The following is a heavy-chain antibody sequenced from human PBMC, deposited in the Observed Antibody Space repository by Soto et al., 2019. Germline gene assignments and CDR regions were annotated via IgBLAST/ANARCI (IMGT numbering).Heavy chain of an antibody. V-gene: IGHV1-8*01. CDR1: GYTFTSYD. CDR2: MSPNGGAT. J-gene: IGHJ6*02. D-gene: IGHD1-1*01. CDR3: ARGVDAGVDV. Sequence: QVQLVQSGAEVTKPGASVKVSCKASGYTFTSYDINWVRQATGQGLEWMGWMSPNGGATGLEQKFRGRVNMTRDTSINTADMELSNLRSEDTAIYYCARGVDAGVDVWGQGTTVTVSS.